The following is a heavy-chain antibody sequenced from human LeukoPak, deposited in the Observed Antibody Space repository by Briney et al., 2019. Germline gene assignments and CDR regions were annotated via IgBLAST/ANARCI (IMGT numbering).Heavy chain of an antibody. CDR2: ISWNSGSI. CDR3: AKGTGIAVAGTGDY. CDR1: GFTFDDYA. V-gene: IGHV3-9*01. D-gene: IGHD6-19*01. J-gene: IGHJ4*02. Sequence: GGSLRLSCAASGFTFDDYAMHWVRQAPGKGLEWVSGISWNSGSIGYADSVKGRFTISRDNAKNSLYLQMNSLRAEDTALYYCAKGTGIAVAGTGDYWGQGTLVTVSS.